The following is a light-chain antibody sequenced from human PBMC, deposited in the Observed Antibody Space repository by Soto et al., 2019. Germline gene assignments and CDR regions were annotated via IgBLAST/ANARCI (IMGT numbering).Light chain of an antibody. J-gene: IGLJ2*01. CDR3: SSYTSSSTV. Sequence: QSVLTQPASVSGSPGQSITISCTGTSSDVGGYNYVSWYQQHPGIAPKLMIYEVSNRPSGVSNRFSGSKSGNTASLTISGLQAEDEADYYCSSYTSSSTVFGGGTQLTVL. CDR2: EVS. V-gene: IGLV2-14*01. CDR1: SSDVGGYNY.